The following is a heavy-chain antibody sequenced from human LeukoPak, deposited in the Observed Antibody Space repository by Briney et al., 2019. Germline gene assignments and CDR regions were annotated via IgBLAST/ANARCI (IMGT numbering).Heavy chain of an antibody. CDR3: AREAYSSSSPDYYYYYYMDV. V-gene: IGHV1-46*03. CDR2: INPSGGST. Sequence: ASVKVSCKASGYTFTSHYMHWVRQAPGQGLEWMGIINPSGGSTSYAQKFQGRVTMTRDTSTSTVYMELSSLRSEDTAVYYCAREAYSSSSPDYYYYYYMDVWGKGTTVTVSS. J-gene: IGHJ6*03. D-gene: IGHD6-6*01. CDR1: GYTFTSHY.